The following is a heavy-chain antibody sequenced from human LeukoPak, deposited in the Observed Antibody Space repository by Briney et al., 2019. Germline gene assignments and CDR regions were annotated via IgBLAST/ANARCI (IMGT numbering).Heavy chain of an antibody. D-gene: IGHD2-15*01. V-gene: IGHV3-21*01. CDR2: ISSSSSYI. CDR3: ARLGYCSGGSCYVDY. J-gene: IGHJ4*02. Sequence: GGSLRLSCAASGFTFSSYSMNWVRQAPGKGLEWVSSISSSSSYIYYADSVKGRFTISRDNAKNSLYLQMNSLRAEDTAVYYCARLGYCSGGSCYVDYWAREPWSPSPQ. CDR1: GFTFSSYS.